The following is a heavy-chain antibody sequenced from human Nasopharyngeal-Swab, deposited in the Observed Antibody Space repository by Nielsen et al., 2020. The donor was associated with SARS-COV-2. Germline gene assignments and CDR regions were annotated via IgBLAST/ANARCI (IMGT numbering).Heavy chain of an antibody. J-gene: IGHJ6*02. V-gene: IGHV4-59*08. CDR2: IYYSGST. Sequence: ETLSLTCTVSGGSISSYYWSWIRQPPGKGLEWIGYIYYSGSTNYNPSLKSRVTISVDTSKNHFSLRLSSVTAADTAVYFCARQRQYQLLTYSYYYGMDVWGQGTTVTVSS. CDR3: ARQRQYQLLTYSYYYGMDV. CDR1: GGSISSYY. D-gene: IGHD2-2*01.